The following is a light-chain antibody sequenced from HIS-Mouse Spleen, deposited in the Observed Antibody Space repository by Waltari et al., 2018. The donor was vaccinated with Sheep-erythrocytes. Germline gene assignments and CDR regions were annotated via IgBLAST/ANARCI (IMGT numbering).Light chain of an antibody. CDR1: SRDVGGYNS. Sequence: QSALTQPPSASGSPGQSVPISCTGPSRDVGGYNSVSWYQQHPGKAPKLMIYEVSKRPSGVPDRFSGSKSGNTASLTVSGLQAEDEADYYCSSYAGSNNWVFGGGTKLTVL. V-gene: IGLV2-8*01. J-gene: IGLJ3*02. CDR2: EVS. CDR3: SSYAGSNNWV.